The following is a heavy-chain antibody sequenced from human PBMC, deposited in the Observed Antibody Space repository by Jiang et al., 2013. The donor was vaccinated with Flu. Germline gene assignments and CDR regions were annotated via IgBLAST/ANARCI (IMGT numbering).Heavy chain of an antibody. CDR1: GFSFGDYA. V-gene: IGHV3-49*03. J-gene: IGHJ4*02. D-gene: IGHD2-2*01. CDR3: TRDLVRDIILIPATYFDY. CDR2: IRNKLYRGTP. Sequence: QLVESGGGLVQPGRSLRLSCTASGFSFGDYAVSWLRQAPGKGLEWVGFIRNKLYRGTPDYAASVKGRFTISRDDSKSIAYLQMSSLKTEDTAIYYCTRDLVRDIILIPATYFDYWGQGALVTVSS.